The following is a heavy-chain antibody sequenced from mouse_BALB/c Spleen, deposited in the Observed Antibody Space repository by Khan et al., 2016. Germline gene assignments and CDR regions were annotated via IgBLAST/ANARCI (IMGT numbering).Heavy chain of an antibody. Sequence: VELVESGPGLVQPSQSLSITCTVSGFSLTTYGVHWVRQSPGKALEWLGVIWSGGSTDYNAAFISRRRISSATSNSPFFFKVSSLQANDTAIYYCARTSDYDGGFDYWGQGTTLTVSS. J-gene: IGHJ2*01. CDR2: IWSGGST. V-gene: IGHV2-2*02. CDR1: GFSLTTYG. CDR3: ARTSDYDGGFDY. D-gene: IGHD2-4*01.